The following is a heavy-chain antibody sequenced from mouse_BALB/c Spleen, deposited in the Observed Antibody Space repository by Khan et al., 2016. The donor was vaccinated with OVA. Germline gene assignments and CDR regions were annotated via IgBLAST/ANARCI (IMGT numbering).Heavy chain of an antibody. D-gene: IGHD1-1*01. V-gene: IGHV1S81*02. CDR2: TNPTNGRT. J-gene: IGHJ2*01. CDR3: ARIKKIVATYFYY. CDR1: GYTFTSYW. Sequence: VQLQQPGAELVKAGASVKMSCKASGYTFTSYWMHWVKQRLGQGLEWFAETNPTNGRTYYNEKFKSKATLTVDKSSSTAYMLLSGPTFEDSAVYYCARIKKIVATYFYYWGQGTTLTVSS.